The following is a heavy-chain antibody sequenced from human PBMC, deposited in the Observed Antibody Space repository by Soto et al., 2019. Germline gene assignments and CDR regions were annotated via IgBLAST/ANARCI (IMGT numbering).Heavy chain of an antibody. Sequence: QVQLVQSGAEVKKPGSSVKVSCKASGGTFSSYAISWVRQAPGQGLEWMGGIISIFGTANYAQKFQGRVTITADESTSTAYMELSSLRSEDTAVYYCARSRPSSGHYYYYGMDVWGQGTTVTVSS. CDR3: ARSRPSSGHYYYYGMDV. J-gene: IGHJ6*02. V-gene: IGHV1-69*12. D-gene: IGHD6-25*01. CDR1: GGTFSSYA. CDR2: IISIFGTA.